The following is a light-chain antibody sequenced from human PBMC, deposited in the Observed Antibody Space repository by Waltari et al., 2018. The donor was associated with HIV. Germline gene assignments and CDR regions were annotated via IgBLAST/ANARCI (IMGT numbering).Light chain of an antibody. CDR3: QQYDNWPPRT. V-gene: IGKV3-15*01. CDR2: GSV. Sequence: IVMKQSPATLSVSPEEIAIHYCRASQSVSSNLAWYHQKPGQAPWLPIYGSVTRATGIPARFSGSGSGKEFSLSISSLQSEDCAVYYCQQYDNWPPRTFGQGTKVEIK. CDR1: QSVSSN. J-gene: IGKJ1*01.